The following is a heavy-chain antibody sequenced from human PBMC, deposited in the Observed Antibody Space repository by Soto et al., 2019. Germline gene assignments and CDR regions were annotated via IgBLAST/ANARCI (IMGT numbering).Heavy chain of an antibody. Sequence: EVQLVESGGGLVQPGGSLRLSCAASGFTFSDHYMDWVRQAPGKGLEWVGRTRNKANSYTTEYAASVKGRFTISRDDSKISLYLQMNSLKTEDTAVYYRASEGNGDYLFDYWCQGTLVTVSS. CDR1: GFTFSDHY. CDR3: ASEGNGDYLFDY. V-gene: IGHV3-72*01. D-gene: IGHD4-17*01. J-gene: IGHJ4*02. CDR2: TRNKANSYTT.